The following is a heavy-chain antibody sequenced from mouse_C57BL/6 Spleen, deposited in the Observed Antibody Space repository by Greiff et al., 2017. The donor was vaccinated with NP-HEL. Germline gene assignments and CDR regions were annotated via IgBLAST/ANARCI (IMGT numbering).Heavy chain of an antibody. CDR1: GFTFSSYA. Sequence: EVQGVESGGGLVKPGGSLKLSCAASGFTFSSYAMSWVRQTPEKRLEWVATISDGGSYTYYPDNVKGRFTNSRDNAKNNLYLQMSHLKTEDTALYYCARYHSLYDYDGYYYAMDYWGQGTSVTVSS. CDR2: ISDGGSYT. D-gene: IGHD2-4*01. V-gene: IGHV5-4*01. CDR3: ARYHSLYDYDGYYYAMDY. J-gene: IGHJ4*01.